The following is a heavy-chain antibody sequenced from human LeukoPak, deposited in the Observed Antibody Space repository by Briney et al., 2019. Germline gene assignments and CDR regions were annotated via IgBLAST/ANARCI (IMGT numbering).Heavy chain of an antibody. CDR3: ARVHSAHDAFDI. V-gene: IGHV1-2*02. D-gene: IGHD3-10*01. CDR1: GYTFTGYY. J-gene: IGHJ3*02. CDR2: INPNSGGT. Sequence: ASVKVSCKASGYTFTGYYMHWVRQVPGLGLEWMGWINPNSGGTNYAQKFHGRVTMTRDTSISTAYMELSRLRSDDTAVYYCARVHSAHDAFDIWGQGTMVTVSS.